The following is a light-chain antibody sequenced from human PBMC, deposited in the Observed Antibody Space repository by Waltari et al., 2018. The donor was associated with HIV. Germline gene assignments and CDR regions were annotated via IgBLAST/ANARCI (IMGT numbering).Light chain of an antibody. J-gene: IGLJ3*02. CDR1: SSTIGTYNL. CDR2: EVS. Sequence: QSALTQPASVSGSPGQSITISCTGTSSTIGTYNLVSWHQQHPGKAPKTLIYEVSQRPSGFSNRFSGSKSGNTASLTISGLQAEDEADYYCCSYAGSSTLVFGGGTKVTVL. V-gene: IGLV2-23*02. CDR3: CSYAGSSTLV.